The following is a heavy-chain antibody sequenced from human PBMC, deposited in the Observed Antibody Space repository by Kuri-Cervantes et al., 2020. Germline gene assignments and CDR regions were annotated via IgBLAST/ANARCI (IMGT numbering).Heavy chain of an antibody. CDR3: AKDTAIEDYYGMDV. D-gene: IGHD5-18*01. V-gene: IGHV3-9*01. Sequence: SLKISCAASGFTFDDYAMHWVRQSPGKGLEWVSGISWNSGSIGYADSVKGRFTISRDNAKNSLYLQMNSLRAEDTALYYCAKDTAIEDYYGMDVWGQGTTVTVSS. CDR2: ISWNSGSI. J-gene: IGHJ6*02. CDR1: GFTFDDYA.